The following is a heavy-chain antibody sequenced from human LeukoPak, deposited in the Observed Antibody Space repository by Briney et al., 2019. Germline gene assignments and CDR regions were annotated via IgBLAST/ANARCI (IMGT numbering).Heavy chain of an antibody. CDR3: ARNVPNTGDFFY. J-gene: IGHJ4*02. CDR1: GYTFTSYD. D-gene: IGHD7-27*01. V-gene: IGHV1-8*02. Sequence: GASVKVSCKASGYTFTSYDINWVRQAPGQGLEWMGWMNPNSGNTGYAQRFQGRLTLTRDTSISTAYMELSGLRSDDTAVYYCARNVPNTGDFFYWGQGTLVTVSS. CDR2: MNPNSGNT.